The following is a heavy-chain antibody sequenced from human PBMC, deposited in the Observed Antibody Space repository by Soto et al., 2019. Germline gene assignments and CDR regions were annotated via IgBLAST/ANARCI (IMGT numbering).Heavy chain of an antibody. CDR1: GGTFSSYT. Sequence: QVQLVQSGAEVKKPGSSVKVSCKASGGTFSSYTISWVRQAPGQGLEWMGRIIPILGIANYAQKFQGRVTITADKSTSTAYMELSSLRSEDTALYYCARDPNNSGGDCHFDYWGQGTLVTVSS. CDR3: ARDPNNSGGDCHFDY. V-gene: IGHV1-69*08. CDR2: IIPILGIA. D-gene: IGHD2-21*02. J-gene: IGHJ4*02.